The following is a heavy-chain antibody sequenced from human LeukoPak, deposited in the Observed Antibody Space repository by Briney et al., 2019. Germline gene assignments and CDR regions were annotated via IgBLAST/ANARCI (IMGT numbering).Heavy chain of an antibody. D-gene: IGHD6-13*01. CDR1: GFTFGSYA. J-gene: IGHJ4*02. CDR2: ISGSGGST. V-gene: IGHV3-23*01. CDR3: ATSYSSSWYLSPNFDY. Sequence: GGSLRLSCAASGFTFGSYAMSWVRQAPGKGLEWVSAISGSGGSTYYADSVKGRFTISRDNSKNTLYLQMNSLRAEDTAVYYCATSYSSSWYLSPNFDYWGQGTLVTVSS.